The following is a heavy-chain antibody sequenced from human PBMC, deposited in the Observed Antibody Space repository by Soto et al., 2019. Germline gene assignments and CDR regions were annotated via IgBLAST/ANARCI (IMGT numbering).Heavy chain of an antibody. J-gene: IGHJ4*02. Sequence: ASVKVSCKASGYTFTGYYMHWVRQAPGQGLEWMGWINPNSGGTNYAQKFQGRVTMTRDTSISTAYMELSRLRSDDTAVYYCARVTMVRGVIIKGDYWGQATLVTVYS. CDR2: INPNSGGT. CDR3: ARVTMVRGVIIKGDY. CDR1: GYTFTGYY. V-gene: IGHV1-2*02. D-gene: IGHD3-10*01.